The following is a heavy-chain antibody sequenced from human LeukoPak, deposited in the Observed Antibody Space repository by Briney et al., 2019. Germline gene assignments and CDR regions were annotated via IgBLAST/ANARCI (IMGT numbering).Heavy chain of an antibody. J-gene: IGHJ4*02. Sequence: GSLRLSCAASGFTFSSYSTNWVRQAPGKGLEWVSSISSSSSYIYYADSVKGRFTISRDNAKNSLYLQMNSLRAEDTAIYYCAKDLVSPRRVGSSEKLDYWGQGTLVTVSS. V-gene: IGHV3-21*04. CDR2: ISSSSSYI. CDR1: GFTFSSYS. CDR3: AKDLVSPRRVGSSEKLDY. D-gene: IGHD3-10*01.